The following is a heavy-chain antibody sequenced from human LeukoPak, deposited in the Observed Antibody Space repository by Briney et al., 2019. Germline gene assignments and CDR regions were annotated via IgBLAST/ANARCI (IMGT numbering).Heavy chain of an antibody. J-gene: IGHJ5*02. D-gene: IGHD6-13*01. V-gene: IGHV1-18*01. CDR3: AREAAAGTWWFDP. CDR1: GYTFTSYG. Sequence: ASVTVSCKASGYTFTSYGISWVRQAPGQGLEWMGWISAYNGNTNCAQKLQGRVTMTTDTSTSTAYMELRSLRSDDTAVYYCAREAAAGTWWFDPWGQGTLVTVSS. CDR2: ISAYNGNT.